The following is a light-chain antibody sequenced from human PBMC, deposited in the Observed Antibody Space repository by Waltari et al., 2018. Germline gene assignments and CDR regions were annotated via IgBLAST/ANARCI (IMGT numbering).Light chain of an antibody. CDR2: GAS. V-gene: IGKV3-15*01. CDR3: QQYQTWPS. J-gene: IGKJ4*01. CDR1: QNINTN. Sequence: VVLTQSPVILSLSPGERATLSCRASQNINTNLAWYQQKPGQAPRLLMHGASTGATGFPDRFSGSGSGTEFTLTINSLQSEDLGIYFCQQYQTWPSFGGGTKVEMK.